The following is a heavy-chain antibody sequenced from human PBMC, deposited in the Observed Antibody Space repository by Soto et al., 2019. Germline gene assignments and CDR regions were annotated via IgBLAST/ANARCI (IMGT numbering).Heavy chain of an antibody. J-gene: IGHJ3*01. Sequence: PSETLSLTCTVSGGSISSSSYYWGWIRQPPGKGLEWIGSIYYRGSTYYNPSLKSRATISVHTSKNQFPLPLSSVTAADTAAYSCERGRRVDSYGHDASDLSGQAPMVPVS. CDR3: ERGRRVDSYGHDASDL. CDR2: IYYRGST. D-gene: IGHD5-18*01. CDR1: GGSISSSSYY. V-gene: IGHV4-39*06.